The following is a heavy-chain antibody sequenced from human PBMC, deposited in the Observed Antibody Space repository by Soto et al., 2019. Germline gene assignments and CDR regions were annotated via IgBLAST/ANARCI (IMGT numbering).Heavy chain of an antibody. Sequence: GGSLRLSCEASGFTSSSYGMHWVRQAPGKGLEWVAVIWYDGSNKYYADSVKGRFTIFRDNSKNTLYLEMNSLRAEDTAVYYCAREYSSSWYGIFDYWGQGILVTVSS. CDR3: AREYSSSWYGIFDY. CDR1: GFTSSSYG. V-gene: IGHV3-33*01. CDR2: IWYDGSNK. J-gene: IGHJ4*02. D-gene: IGHD6-13*01.